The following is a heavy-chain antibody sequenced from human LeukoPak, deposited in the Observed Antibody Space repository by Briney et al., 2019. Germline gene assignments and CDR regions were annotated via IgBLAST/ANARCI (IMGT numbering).Heavy chain of an antibody. D-gene: IGHD5-24*01. J-gene: IGHJ4*02. CDR1: GFTFSNFG. V-gene: IGHV3-30*18. CDR3: AKQMAVDYFDY. Sequence: GGSLRLSCAASGFTFSNFGMHWVRQAPGKGLEWVAVISYDGKNEYYTDSVKGRFTISRGNAKNTVYLQMNSLKPEDTAVYYCAKQMAVDYFDYWGQGTLVTVSS. CDR2: ISYDGKNE.